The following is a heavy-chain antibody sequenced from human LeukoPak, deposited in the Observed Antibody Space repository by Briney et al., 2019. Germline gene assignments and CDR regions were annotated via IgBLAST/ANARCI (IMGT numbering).Heavy chain of an antibody. V-gene: IGHV4-39*07. CDR2: IYYSGST. J-gene: IGHJ6*03. CDR1: GGSISSSSYY. D-gene: IGHD6-19*01. CDR3: ARVATVAGPDYYYYYYMDV. Sequence: SETLSLTCTVSGGSISSSSYYWGWIRQPPGKGLEWIGSIYYSGSTYYNPSLKSRVTISVDTSKNQFSLKLSSVTAADTAVYYCARVATVAGPDYYYYYYMDVWGKGTTVTISS.